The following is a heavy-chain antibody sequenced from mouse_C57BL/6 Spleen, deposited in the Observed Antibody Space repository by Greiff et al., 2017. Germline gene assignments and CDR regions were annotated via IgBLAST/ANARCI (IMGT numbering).Heavy chain of an antibody. CDR2: IYPGDGDT. CDR1: GYAFSSSW. D-gene: IGHD3-2*02. J-gene: IGHJ2*01. CDR3: ARSAAQATVDY. Sequence: LQESGPELVKPGASVKISCKASGYAFSSSWMNWVKQRPGKGLEWIGRIYPGDGDTNYNGKFKGKATLTADKSSSTAYMQLSSLTSEDSAVYFCARSAAQATVDYWGQGTTLTVSS. V-gene: IGHV1-82*01.